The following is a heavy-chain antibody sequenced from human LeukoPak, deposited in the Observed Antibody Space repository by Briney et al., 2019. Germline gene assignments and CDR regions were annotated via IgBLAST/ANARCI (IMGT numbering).Heavy chain of an antibody. CDR3: AGRYSSEIKGWN. D-gene: IGHD6-19*01. CDR1: GGSFSGYY. V-gene: IGHV3-23*01. J-gene: IGHJ4*02. Sequence: ETLSLTCAVYGGSFSGYYWSWVRQAPGKGLEWVSTISGSGGTTYYANSVKGRFTISRDNSKNTLYLQMNSLRAEDTAVYYCAGRYSSEIKGWNWGQGTLVTVSS. CDR2: ISGSGGTT.